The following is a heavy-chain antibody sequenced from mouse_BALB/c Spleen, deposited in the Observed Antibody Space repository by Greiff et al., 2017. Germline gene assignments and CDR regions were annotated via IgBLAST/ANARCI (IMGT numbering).Heavy chain of an antibody. V-gene: IGHV1-5*01. CDR1: GYTFTSYW. CDR2: IYPGNSDT. Sequence: EVKLVESGTVLARPGASVKMSCKASGYTFTSYWMHWVKQRPGQGLEWIGAIYPGNSDTSYNQKFKGKAKLTAVTSTSTAYMELSSLTNEDSAVYYCTRYGGSDYYAMDYWGQGTSVTVSS. CDR3: TRYGGSDYYAMDY. J-gene: IGHJ4*01. D-gene: IGHD1-1*01.